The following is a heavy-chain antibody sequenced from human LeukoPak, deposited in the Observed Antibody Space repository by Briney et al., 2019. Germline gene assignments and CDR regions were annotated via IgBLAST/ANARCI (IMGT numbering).Heavy chain of an antibody. CDR1: GYTFSDYD. Sequence: ASVKVSCKTSGYTFSDYDIHWVRQAPGQGLEWMGWSNPNSGETKSAQKFQGRVTMTGDPSISTAYMELRRVPSDDTAVYSCARDRDYRHTERGFDSWGQGTLVTVSS. D-gene: IGHD4-11*01. V-gene: IGHV1-2*02. CDR2: SNPNSGET. J-gene: IGHJ4*02. CDR3: ARDRDYRHTERGFDS.